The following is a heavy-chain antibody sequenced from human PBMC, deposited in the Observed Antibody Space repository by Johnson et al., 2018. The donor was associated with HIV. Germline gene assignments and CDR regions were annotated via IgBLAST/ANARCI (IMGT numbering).Heavy chain of an antibody. D-gene: IGHD6-19*01. CDR1: GFTFDDYG. V-gene: IGHV3-20*04. CDR2: INWNGGST. Sequence: VLLVESGGGVVRPGGSLRLSCAASGFTFDDYGMSWVRQAPGKGLEWVSGINWNGGSTGYADSVKGRFTISRDNSKNTLYLQMNSLRAEETAVYYCARHKAVADAFDIWGQGTVVTVS. CDR3: ARHKAVADAFDI. J-gene: IGHJ3*02.